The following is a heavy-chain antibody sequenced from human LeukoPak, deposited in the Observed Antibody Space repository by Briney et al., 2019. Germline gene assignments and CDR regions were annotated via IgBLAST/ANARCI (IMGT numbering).Heavy chain of an antibody. CDR2: ISAYNGNT. J-gene: IGHJ4*02. CDR1: GGTFISYA. CDR3: ASAYSSSPMSY. D-gene: IGHD6-13*01. V-gene: IGHV1-18*01. Sequence: ASVKVSCKASGGTFISYAISWVRQAPGQGLEWMGWISAYNGNTNYAQKLQGRVTMTTDTSTSTAYMELRSLRPDDTAVYYCASAYSSSPMSYWGQGTLVTVSS.